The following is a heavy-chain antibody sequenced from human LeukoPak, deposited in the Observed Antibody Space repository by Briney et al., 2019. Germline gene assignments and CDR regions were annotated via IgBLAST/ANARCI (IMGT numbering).Heavy chain of an antibody. CDR2: SGSGDST. CDR1: GFTFSSYW. D-gene: IGHD2-2*01. V-gene: IGHV3-23*01. Sequence: GGSLRLSCAASGFTFSSYWMSWVRQAPGKGLEWVSASGSGDSTYYADSVKGRFTISRDNSRNTLYLQMNSLRAGDTAVYYCAKSFRSTSLDYWGQGTLVTVSS. J-gene: IGHJ4*02. CDR3: AKSFRSTSLDY.